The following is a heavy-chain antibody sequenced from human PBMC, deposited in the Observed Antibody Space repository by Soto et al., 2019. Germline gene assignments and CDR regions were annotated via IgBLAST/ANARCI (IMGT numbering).Heavy chain of an antibody. V-gene: IGHV3-23*01. Sequence: EVQLLESGGGLVQPGGSLRLSCAASGFTFSSYAMSWVRQAPGKGLEWVSAISGSGGSTYYADSVKGRFTISRDNSKNTLYLQMNSLRAEDTAVYYCAKVGPLDPLEISYYYMDVWGKGTTVTVSS. J-gene: IGHJ6*03. CDR3: AKVGPLDPLEISYYYMDV. CDR1: GFTFSSYA. CDR2: ISGSGGST.